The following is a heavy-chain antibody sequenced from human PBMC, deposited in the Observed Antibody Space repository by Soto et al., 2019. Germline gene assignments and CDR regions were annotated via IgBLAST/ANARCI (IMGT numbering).Heavy chain of an antibody. D-gene: IGHD6-13*01. Sequence: QVQLQESGPGLVKPSQTLSLTCTVSGGSISSGGYYWNWIRQHPGKGLEWIGYIYYSGSTYYNPSLKSRVTISIDTSKSQFSLKLTSVTAADTSVYSCARVKRSSTRRSQANWFDPWGQGTLVTVSS. V-gene: IGHV4-31*03. CDR2: IYYSGST. CDR3: ARVKRSSTRRSQANWFDP. J-gene: IGHJ5*02. CDR1: GGSISSGGYY.